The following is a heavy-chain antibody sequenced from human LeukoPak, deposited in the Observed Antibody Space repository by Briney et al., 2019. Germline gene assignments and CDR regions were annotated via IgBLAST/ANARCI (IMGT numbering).Heavy chain of an antibody. CDR1: GFTFDDYG. D-gene: IGHD5-12*01. Sequence: GGSLRLSCAASGFTFDDYGMSWVRQAPGEGLEWVSSITSSSSYIYYADSVKGRFTISRDNAKNSLYLQMNSLRAEDTAVYYCARVVATILGAFDIWGQGTMVTVSS. CDR3: ARVVATILGAFDI. V-gene: IGHV3-21*01. J-gene: IGHJ3*02. CDR2: ITSSSSYI.